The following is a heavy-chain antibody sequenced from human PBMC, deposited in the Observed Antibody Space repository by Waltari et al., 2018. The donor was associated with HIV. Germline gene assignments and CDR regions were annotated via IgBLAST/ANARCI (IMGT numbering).Heavy chain of an antibody. D-gene: IGHD6-6*01. V-gene: IGHV5-51*01. CDR3: ARHRLGRSWFDP. Sequence: EVQLEQSGAEVKQPGESVMISCTTSGFTFTNYWIAWFRQTPGKGLEWLGIIYPDAADTRHSPSFEGHVTISADKSTTTAYLQWTSLRASDSGIYYCARHRLGRSWFDPWGQGTLVTVAS. CDR1: GFTFTNYW. CDR2: IYPDAADT. J-gene: IGHJ5*02.